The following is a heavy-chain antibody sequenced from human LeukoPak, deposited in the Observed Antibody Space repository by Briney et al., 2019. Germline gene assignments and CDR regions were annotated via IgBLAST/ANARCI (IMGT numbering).Heavy chain of an antibody. CDR1: GFTFSSYG. J-gene: IGHJ4*02. V-gene: IGHV3-33*01. CDR3: ARGDYYDSSGYYS. CDR2: IWYDGSNK. D-gene: IGHD3-22*01. Sequence: GRSLRLSCAASGFTFSSYGMPWVRQAPGKGLEWVAVIWYDGSNKYYADSVKGRFTISRDNSKNTLYLQMNSLRAEDTAVYYCARGDYYDSSGYYSWGQGTLVTVSS.